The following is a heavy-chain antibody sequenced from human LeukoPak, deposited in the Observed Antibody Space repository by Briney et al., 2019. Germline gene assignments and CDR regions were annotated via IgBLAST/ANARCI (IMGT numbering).Heavy chain of an antibody. CDR1: GFTFSSYD. D-gene: IGHD3-22*01. V-gene: IGHV3-13*04. CDR3: ARGQYYYDSSGYLRAPYWYFDL. CDR2: IGTAGDT. J-gene: IGHJ2*01. Sequence: PGGSLRLSCAASGFTFSSYDMHWVRQATGKGLEWVSAIGTAGDTYYPGSVKGRFTISRENAKISLYLQMNSLRAGDTAVYYCARGQYYYDSSGYLRAPYWYFDLWGRGTLVTVSS.